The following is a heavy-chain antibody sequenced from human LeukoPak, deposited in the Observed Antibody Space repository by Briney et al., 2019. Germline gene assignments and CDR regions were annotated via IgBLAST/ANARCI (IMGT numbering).Heavy chain of an antibody. J-gene: IGHJ4*02. CDR3: ASSIFGVANFDY. CDR1: GGTFSSYA. CDR2: IIPIFGTA. D-gene: IGHD3-3*01. Sequence: SVKVSCKASGGTFSSYAISWVRQAPGQGLEWMGGIIPIFGTANYAQKFQGRVTITTDESMSTAYMELSSLRSEDTAVYYCASSIFGVANFDYWGQGTLVTVSS. V-gene: IGHV1-69*05.